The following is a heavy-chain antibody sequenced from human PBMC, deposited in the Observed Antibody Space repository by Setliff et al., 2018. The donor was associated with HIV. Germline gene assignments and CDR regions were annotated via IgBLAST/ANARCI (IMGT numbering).Heavy chain of an antibody. J-gene: IGHJ4*02. CDR1: GGSFSGFY. CDR3: ARGRRHYGRQLTYFDF. V-gene: IGHV4-34*01. D-gene: IGHD3-10*01. CDR2: INHSGST. Sequence: SETLSLTCAVYGGSFSGFYWNWIRQPPGKGLEWIGEINHSGSTNYNPSLKSRVTISVDTSKNQFSLNMTSVTAADTAVYYCARGRRHYGRQLTYFDFWGQGILVTVSS.